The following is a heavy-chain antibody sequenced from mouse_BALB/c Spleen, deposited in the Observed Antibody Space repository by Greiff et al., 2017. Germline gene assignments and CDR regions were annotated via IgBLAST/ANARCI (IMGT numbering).Heavy chain of an antibody. D-gene: IGHD2-1*01. CDR1: GYSITSGYY. V-gene: IGHV3-6*02. CDR2: ISYDGSN. J-gene: IGHJ3*01. Sequence: EVKLMESGPGLVKPSQSLSLTCSVTGYSITSGYYWNWIRQFPGNKLEWMGYISYDGSNNYNPSLKNRISITRDTSKNQFFLKLNSVTTEDTATYYCAHYGNYAWFAYWGQGTLVTVSA. CDR3: AHYGNYAWFAY.